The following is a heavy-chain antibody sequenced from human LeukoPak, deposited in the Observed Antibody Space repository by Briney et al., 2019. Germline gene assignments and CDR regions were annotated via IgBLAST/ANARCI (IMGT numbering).Heavy chain of an antibody. Sequence: GGSLRLSSAASGXTFMSNCMHWVRQAPGKGLVWVSRINPDGSYTSYADSVKGRFTISRDNAKNTLYLQMNSLRAEDTAAYYCARDMTGPVDYWGQGTLVTVSS. CDR3: ARDMTGPVDY. J-gene: IGHJ4*02. D-gene: IGHD3-9*01. CDR2: INPDGSYT. V-gene: IGHV3-74*01. CDR1: GXTFMSNC.